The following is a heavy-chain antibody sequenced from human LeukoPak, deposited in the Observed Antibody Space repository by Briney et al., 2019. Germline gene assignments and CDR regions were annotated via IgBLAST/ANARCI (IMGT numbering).Heavy chain of an antibody. CDR3: ARLALQEVGTSQTYYLDH. Sequence: SETLSLTCTVSGGSISSYYWSWIRQPPGKGLEWIGYIYSSGSTNYNPSLKSRVTISVDTSKNQFSLKLSSVTAADTAVYYCARLALQEVGTSQTYYLDHWGQGTLVTVSS. CDR1: GGSISSYY. J-gene: IGHJ4*02. D-gene: IGHD1-26*01. CDR2: IYSSGST. V-gene: IGHV4-59*01.